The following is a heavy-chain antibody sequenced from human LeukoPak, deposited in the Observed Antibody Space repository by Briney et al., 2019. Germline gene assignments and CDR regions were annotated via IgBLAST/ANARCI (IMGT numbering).Heavy chain of an antibody. Sequence: SETLSLTCTVSGGSISSYYWGWIRQPPGKGLEWIGSIYYSGSTYYNPSLKSRVTISVDTSKNQFSLKLSSVTAADTAVYYCARRGDVLRYLDYWGQGTLVTVSS. J-gene: IGHJ4*02. CDR1: GGSISSYY. D-gene: IGHD3-9*01. CDR3: ARRGDVLRYLDY. V-gene: IGHV4-39*01. CDR2: IYYSGST.